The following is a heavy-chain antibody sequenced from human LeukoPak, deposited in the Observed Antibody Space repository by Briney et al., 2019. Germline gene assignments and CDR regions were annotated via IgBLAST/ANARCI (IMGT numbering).Heavy chain of an antibody. Sequence: TGGSLRLSCAASGFTFSSYSMNWVRQAPGKGLEWVSSITSSGRYIYYADSVKGRFTISRDNSKNTLYLQMNSLRPEDTAMFYCAKGMVFINHPAYFDQWGQGTLVSVSS. CDR2: ITSSGRYI. D-gene: IGHD3-9*01. J-gene: IGHJ4*02. CDR3: AKGMVFINHPAYFDQ. V-gene: IGHV3-21*01. CDR1: GFTFSSYS.